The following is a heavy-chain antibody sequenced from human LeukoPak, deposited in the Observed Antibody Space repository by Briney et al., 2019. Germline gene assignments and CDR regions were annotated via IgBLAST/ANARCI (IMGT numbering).Heavy chain of an antibody. D-gene: IGHD3-10*01. CDR1: GGSISSNSYY. Sequence: SETLSLTCAVSGGSISSNSYYWGWIRQPPGKGLEWIGSIYYSGSTYYNPSLKSRVTISVDTSKNQFSLKLSSVTAADTAVYYCARTRYYYNSRSYGAPYYFNYWGQGTLVTVSS. CDR3: ARTRYYYNSRSYGAPYYFNY. CDR2: IYYSGST. J-gene: IGHJ4*02. V-gene: IGHV4-39*01.